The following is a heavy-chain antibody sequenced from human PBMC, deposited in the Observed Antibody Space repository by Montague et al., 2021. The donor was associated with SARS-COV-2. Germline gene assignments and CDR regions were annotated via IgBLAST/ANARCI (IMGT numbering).Heavy chain of an antibody. D-gene: IGHD6-19*01. CDR1: GGSISSGSYY. Sequence: TLSLTCTVSGGSISSGSYYWSWIRQPAGKGLEWIGRISISGSTXYKPSLKSRVTISVDTSKNQFPLKLSSVTAADTAVYYCARDIAVAGLFDYWGQGTLVTVSS. V-gene: IGHV4-61*02. CDR3: ARDIAVAGLFDY. CDR2: ISISGST. J-gene: IGHJ4*02.